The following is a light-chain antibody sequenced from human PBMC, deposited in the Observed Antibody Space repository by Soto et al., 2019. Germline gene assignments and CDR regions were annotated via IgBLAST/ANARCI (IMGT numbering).Light chain of an antibody. J-gene: IGKJ5*01. CDR2: DAS. CDR3: QQYNNWPIT. Sequence: EIVMTQSPATLSVSPGERATLSCRASQSVSSNFAWYQQKPGQAPRLLIYDASTRATGIPARFSGSGSGTEFTLTILSLQSEDFAVYYCQQYNNWPITFGQGTRLEMK. V-gene: IGKV3-15*01. CDR1: QSVSSN.